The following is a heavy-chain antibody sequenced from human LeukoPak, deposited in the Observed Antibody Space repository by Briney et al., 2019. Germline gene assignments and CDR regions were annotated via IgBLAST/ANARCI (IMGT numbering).Heavy chain of an antibody. D-gene: IGHD3-9*01. Sequence: EPGGSLRLSCAASGFTFSSYSMNWVRQAPGKGLEWVSSISSSSSYIYYADSVKGRFTISRDNAKNSLYLQMNSLRAEDTAVYYCARVILTGYYAAYDYWGQGTLVTVSS. J-gene: IGHJ4*02. CDR3: ARVILTGYYAAYDY. V-gene: IGHV3-21*01. CDR1: GFTFSSYS. CDR2: ISSSSSYI.